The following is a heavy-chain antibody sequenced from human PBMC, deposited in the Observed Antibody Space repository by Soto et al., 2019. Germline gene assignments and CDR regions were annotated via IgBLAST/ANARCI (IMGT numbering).Heavy chain of an antibody. CDR2: ISAYNGNT. V-gene: IGHV1-18*01. CDR1: GYTFTSYG. J-gene: IGHJ3*02. D-gene: IGHD5-18*01. CDR3: ARIWDKAGHDDAFDI. Sequence: ASVKVSCKASGYTFTSYGISWVRQAPGQGLEWMGWISAYNGNTNYAQKFQGWVTMTRDTSISTAYMELSRLRSDDTAVYYCARIWDKAGHDDAFDIWGQGTMVTVPS.